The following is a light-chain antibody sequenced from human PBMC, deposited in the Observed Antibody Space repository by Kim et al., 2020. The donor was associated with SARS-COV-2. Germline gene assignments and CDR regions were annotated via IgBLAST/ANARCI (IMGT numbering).Light chain of an antibody. CDR1: NSSIGGRT. V-gene: IGLV1-44*01. Sequence: GRRVTIFCSASNSSIGGRTVNWYQQLPGRAPKLLIYSHNQRPSGVPDRFSGSKSGTSASLAISGLQSEDEANYYCAAWDDSLNAVVFGGGTQLTVL. CDR3: AAWDDSLNAVV. J-gene: IGLJ2*01. CDR2: SHN.